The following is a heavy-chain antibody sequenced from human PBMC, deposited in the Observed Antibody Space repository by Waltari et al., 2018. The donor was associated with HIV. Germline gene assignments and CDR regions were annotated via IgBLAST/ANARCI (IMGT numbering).Heavy chain of an antibody. CDR2: FDPEHGET. V-gene: IGHV1-24*01. CDR1: GYTLTELS. CDR3: ATSPYSNSFRYYFNF. Sequence: QVQLVQSGAEVEKPGASVKVSCKVSGYTLTELSIHWVRQAPGKGLEWVGGFDPEHGETFYAQNLQGRVTMTEDTSTDTAYMELSSLRSEDTAVYYCATSPYSNSFRYYFNFWGQGTLVTVSS. D-gene: IGHD4-4*01. J-gene: IGHJ4*02.